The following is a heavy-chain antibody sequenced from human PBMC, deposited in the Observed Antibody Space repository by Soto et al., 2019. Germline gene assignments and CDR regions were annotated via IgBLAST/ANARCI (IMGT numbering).Heavy chain of an antibody. J-gene: IGHJ6*02. CDR1: GFTFSSYG. CDR2: IWYDGSNK. CDR3: ARDTSDPYYGSRYYGMDV. V-gene: IGHV3-33*01. Sequence: GGSLRLSCAASGFTFSSYGMHWVRQAPGKGLEWVAVIWYDGSNKYYADSVKGRFTISRDNSKNTLYLQMNSLRAEDTAVYYCARDTSDPYYGSRYYGMDVWGQGTTVTVSS. D-gene: IGHD3-10*01.